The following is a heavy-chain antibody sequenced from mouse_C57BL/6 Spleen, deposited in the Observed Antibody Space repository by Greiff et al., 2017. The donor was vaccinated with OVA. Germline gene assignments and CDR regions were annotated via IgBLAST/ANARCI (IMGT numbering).Heavy chain of an antibody. CDR3: TRLLRLFDY. V-gene: IGHV6-3*01. J-gene: IGHJ2*01. D-gene: IGHD2-3*01. Sequence: EVKLMESGGGLVQPGGSMKLSCVASGFTFSNYWMNWVRQSPEKGLEWVAQIRLKSDNYATHYAESVKGRFTISRDDSKSSVYLQMNNLRAEDTGIYYCTRLLRLFDYWGQGTTLTVSS. CDR2: IRLKSDNYAT. CDR1: GFTFSNYW.